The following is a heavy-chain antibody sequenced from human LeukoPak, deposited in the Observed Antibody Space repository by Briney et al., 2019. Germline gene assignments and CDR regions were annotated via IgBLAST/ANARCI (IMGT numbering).Heavy chain of an antibody. CDR2: INSDGRST. CDR3: ARGADSGYSSDN. D-gene: IGHD3-9*01. CDR1: GFTFSNYW. V-gene: IGHV3-74*01. J-gene: IGHJ4*02. Sequence: GGSLILSCGASGFTFSNYWMDWVRQAPGKGLVWVSRINSDGRSTNYADSVKGRFTISRDNAKNTLYLQMNSLRAEDTAVYYCARGADSGYSSDNWGQGTLVSVSS.